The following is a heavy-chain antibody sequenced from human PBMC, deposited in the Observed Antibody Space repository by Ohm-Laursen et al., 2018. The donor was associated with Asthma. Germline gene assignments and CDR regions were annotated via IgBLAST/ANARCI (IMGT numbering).Heavy chain of an antibody. D-gene: IGHD3-22*01. Sequence: SLRLSCAASGFSFSSYSMNWVRQAPGKGLEWVSFISSSGSSIYYADSVKGRFTISRDNSKNTLYLQMNSLRAEDTAVYYCAKGDYYDSSGYYPPVYYYYYYGMDVWGQGTTVTVSS. V-gene: IGHV3-21*04. CDR3: AKGDYYDSSGYYPPVYYYYYYGMDV. CDR2: ISSSGSSI. CDR1: GFSFSSYS. J-gene: IGHJ6*02.